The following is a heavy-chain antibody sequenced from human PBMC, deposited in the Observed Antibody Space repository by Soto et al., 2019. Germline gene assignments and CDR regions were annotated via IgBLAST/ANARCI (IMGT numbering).Heavy chain of an antibody. J-gene: IGHJ3*02. D-gene: IGHD2-15*01. CDR1: GGSVSSSSYS. CDR3: ARRSPSWAFDI. Sequence: ETLSLTCTVSGGSVSSSSYSWGWVRQAPGKGLVWVSRINSDGSSTSYADSVKGRFTISRDNSKNTLYLQMNSLRAEDTAVYYCARRSPSWAFDIWGQGTMVTVSS. V-gene: IGHV3-74*01. CDR2: INSDGSST.